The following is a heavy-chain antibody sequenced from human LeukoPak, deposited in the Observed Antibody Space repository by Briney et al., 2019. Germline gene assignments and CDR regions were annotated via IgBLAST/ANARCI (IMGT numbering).Heavy chain of an antibody. CDR3: ARDQGKGIAAAGTSGDY. V-gene: IGHV3-30-3*01. D-gene: IGHD6-13*01. J-gene: IGHJ4*02. CDR2: ISYDGSNK. CDR1: GFTFSSYA. Sequence: GGSLRLSCAASGFTFSSYAMHWVRQAPGKGLEWVAVISYDGSNKYYADSVKGRFTISRDNSKNTLYLQMNSLRAEDTAVYYCARDQGKGIAAAGTSGDYWGQGTLVTVSS.